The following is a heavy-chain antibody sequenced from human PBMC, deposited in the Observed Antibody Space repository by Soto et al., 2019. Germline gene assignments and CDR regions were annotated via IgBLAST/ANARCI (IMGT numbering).Heavy chain of an antibody. V-gene: IGHV1-69*02. Sequence: QVQLVQSGAEVKKPGSSVKVSCKASGGTFSSYTISWVRQAPGQGLEWMGRIIPILGIANYAQKFQGRVTXXADKSTSTAYXXLXSXXSEDTAVYYCARTRGDCYSATPPSCHSLYYYGMDVWGQGTTVTVSS. CDR3: ARTRGDCYSATPPSCHSLYYYGMDV. CDR2: IIPILGIA. D-gene: IGHD2-21*02. CDR1: GGTFSSYT. J-gene: IGHJ6*02.